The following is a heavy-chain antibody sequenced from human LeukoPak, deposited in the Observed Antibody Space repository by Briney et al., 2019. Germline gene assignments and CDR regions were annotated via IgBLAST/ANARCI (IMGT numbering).Heavy chain of an antibody. D-gene: IGHD2-2*01. J-gene: IGHJ2*01. CDR3: ARAIVVPAAAVYWYFDL. CDR2: IYTSGST. V-gene: IGHV4-61*02. Sequence: SETLSLTCTVSGGSISSGSYYWSWIRQPAGKGLEWIGRIYTSGSTNYNPSLKSRVTISVDTSKNQFSLKLSSVTAADTAVYYCARAIVVPAAAVYWYFDLWGRGTLVTVSS. CDR1: GGSISSGSYY.